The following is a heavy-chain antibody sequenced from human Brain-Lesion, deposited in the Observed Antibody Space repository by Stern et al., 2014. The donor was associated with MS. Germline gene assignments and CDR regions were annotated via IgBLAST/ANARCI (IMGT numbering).Heavy chain of an antibody. CDR2: IYSSGNS. V-gene: IGHV4-30-4*01. CDR1: GGSTSRRDYY. D-gene: IGHD3-16*01. CDR3: ARGPLEGIVMKTFFYAMDV. Sequence: QVQLVQSGPGLVKPSQTLSLTCTVSGGSTSRRDYYWSWIRQPPGRGLEWIGSIYSSGNSFYNPSLKSRLTISLDTSKNQFSLRLNSVTATDTAVYYCARGPLEGIVMKTFFYAMDVWGHGTTVTVSS. J-gene: IGHJ6*02.